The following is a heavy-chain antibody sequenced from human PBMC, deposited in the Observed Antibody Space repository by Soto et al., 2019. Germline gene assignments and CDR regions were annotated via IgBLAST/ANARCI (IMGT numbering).Heavy chain of an antibody. D-gene: IGHD2-15*01. CDR3: ARDPIGYCSGGSCYGGIDY. CDR2: IWYDGSNK. V-gene: IGHV3-33*01. Sequence: GGSLRLSCAASGFTFSSYGMHWVRQAPGKGLEWVAVIWYDGSNKYYADSVKGRFTISRDNSKNTLYLQMNSLRAEDTAVYYCARDPIGYCSGGSCYGGIDYWGQGTLVTVSS. J-gene: IGHJ4*02. CDR1: GFTFSSYG.